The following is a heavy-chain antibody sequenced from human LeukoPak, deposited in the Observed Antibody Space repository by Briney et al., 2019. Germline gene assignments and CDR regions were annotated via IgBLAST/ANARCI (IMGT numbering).Heavy chain of an antibody. CDR1: GGTFSSYA. Sequence: SVKVSCKASGGTFSSYAISWVRQAPGQGLEWMGGIIPIFGTANYAQKFQGRVTITADKCTSTAYMELSSLRYEHTAVYYCARPLGYCSSTSCPAIYWGQGTLVTVSS. CDR2: IIPIFGTA. D-gene: IGHD2-2*01. V-gene: IGHV1-69*06. J-gene: IGHJ4*02. CDR3: ARPLGYCSSTSCPAIY.